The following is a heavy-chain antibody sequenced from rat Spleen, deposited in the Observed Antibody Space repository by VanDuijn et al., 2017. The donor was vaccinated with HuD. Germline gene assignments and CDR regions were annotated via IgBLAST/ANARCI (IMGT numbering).Heavy chain of an antibody. CDR2: LIYDGSSP. CDR3: ATHEDYGYNYGWFAY. D-gene: IGHD1-9*01. CDR1: GFTFSDYA. Sequence: EVQLVESGGGSVQPGRSLKLSCAASGFTFSDYAMACVRQSPTKGLEWVATLIYDGSSPYYRDSVKGRFTIPRDNAKSTLYLQMDSLRSEDTATYYCATHEDYGYNYGWFAYWGQGTLVTVSS. J-gene: IGHJ3*01. V-gene: IGHV5-7*01.